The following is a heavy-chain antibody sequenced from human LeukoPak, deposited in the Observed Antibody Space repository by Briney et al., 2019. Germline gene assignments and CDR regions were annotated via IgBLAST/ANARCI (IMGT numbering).Heavy chain of an antibody. D-gene: IGHD2-21*02. CDR2: INRSGST. V-gene: IGHV4-34*01. J-gene: IGHJ5*02. Sequence: PSETLSLTCAVYGGSFSDDYWSWVRQPPGKGLEWIGEINRSGSTNYNPSLKSRVTISVDTSKNQFSLKLSSVTAADTAVYYCARGYVVETTWGQGTLVTVSS. CDR1: GGSFSDDY. CDR3: ARGYVVETT.